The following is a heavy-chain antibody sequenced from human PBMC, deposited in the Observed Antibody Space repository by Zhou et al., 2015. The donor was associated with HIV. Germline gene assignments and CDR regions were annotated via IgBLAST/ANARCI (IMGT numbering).Heavy chain of an antibody. CDR1: GDTLASHG. CDR2: ISGNNGNT. Sequence: QVQLVQSGAEVKKPGASVKISCKASGDTLASHGISWVRQAPGRGLEWMGWISGNNGNTNHVEKFEGRVTMTTDTSTSTGYMELRSLTSDDTAVYYCAKDHIHCCRSALNALDTWGQGTMVTVSS. J-gene: IGHJ3*02. D-gene: IGHD2-15*01. CDR3: AKDHIHCCRSALNALDT. V-gene: IGHV1-18*01.